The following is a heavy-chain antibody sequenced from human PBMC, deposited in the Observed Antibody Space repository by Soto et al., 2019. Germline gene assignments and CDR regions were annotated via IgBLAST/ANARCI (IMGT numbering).Heavy chain of an antibody. CDR1: GGSISSSSYY. J-gene: IGHJ5*02. Sequence: QLQESGPGLVKPSETLSLTCTVSGGSISSSSYYWGWIRQPPGKGLEWIGSIYYSGSTYYNPSLKSRVTISVDTSKNQSSLKLSSVAAADTAVYYCARCLGDYVWGRPANNWFDPWGQGTLVTVSS. V-gene: IGHV4-39*01. D-gene: IGHD3-16*01. CDR3: ARCLGDYVWGRPANNWFDP. CDR2: IYYSGST.